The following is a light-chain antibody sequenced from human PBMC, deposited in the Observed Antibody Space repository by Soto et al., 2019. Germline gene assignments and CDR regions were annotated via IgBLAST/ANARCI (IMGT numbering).Light chain of an antibody. Sequence: QSVLTQPRSVSGSPGQSVSISCTGTKSDVGNYNYVSWYQHHPGKAPKLIIYDVRKRPSGVPDRFSASKSGNTASLTISGLQADDEAEYYCCSYAGSYSYVFGPGTKVTV. CDR3: CSYAGSYSYV. CDR1: KSDVGNYNY. J-gene: IGLJ1*01. V-gene: IGLV2-11*01. CDR2: DVR.